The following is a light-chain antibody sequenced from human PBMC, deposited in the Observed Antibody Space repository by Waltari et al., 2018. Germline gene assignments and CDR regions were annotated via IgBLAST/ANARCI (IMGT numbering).Light chain of an antibody. J-gene: IGKJ3*01. V-gene: IGKV1-33*01. CDR3: QQYDDLFT. CDR2: HTS. CDR1: QDINNY. Sequence: DVQMTQSPSSLSASVGDRLTITCQASQDINNYLNWYQQKPGRAPNLLIYHTSNLQTGVPSRFSGSRSGTDYTFTISNLQPEDVATYYCQQYDDLFTFGPGTKVDLK.